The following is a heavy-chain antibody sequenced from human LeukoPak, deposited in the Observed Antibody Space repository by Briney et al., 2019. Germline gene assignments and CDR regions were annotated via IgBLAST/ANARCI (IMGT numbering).Heavy chain of an antibody. D-gene: IGHD1-1*01. CDR1: GYTFTSYY. Sequence: ASVKVSCKASGYTFTSYYMHWVRQAPGQGLEWMGIINPSGGSTSYAQKFQGRVTMTRDTSTSTVYMELSSLRSEDTAAYYCASHPTHQLMDVWGKGTTVTVSS. CDR3: ASHPTHQLMDV. J-gene: IGHJ6*03. CDR2: INPSGGST. V-gene: IGHV1-46*03.